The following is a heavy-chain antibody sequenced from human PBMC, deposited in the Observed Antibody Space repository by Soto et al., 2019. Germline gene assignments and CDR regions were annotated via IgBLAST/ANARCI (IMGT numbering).Heavy chain of an antibody. V-gene: IGHV3-64D*06. CDR2: IGLTGGGA. Sequence: EVQLVESGGGLVQPGGSLRLSCSASGFTFSGHTLYWVRQAPGKGLEYVSAIGLTGGGAYYADSVKGRFTISRDNSKNTLFLQMSSLRPEDTAAYYCVNDLHTKGWCWGQGTLVTVSS. D-gene: IGHD2-15*01. CDR1: GFTFSGHT. J-gene: IGHJ4*02. CDR3: VNDLHTKGWC.